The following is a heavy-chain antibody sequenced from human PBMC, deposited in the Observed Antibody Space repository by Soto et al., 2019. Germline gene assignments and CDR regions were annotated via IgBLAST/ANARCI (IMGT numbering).Heavy chain of an antibody. CDR3: ARGRAVTDCSGGSCFPGDFDY. Sequence: SETLSLTCAVYGGSFSGYYWSWIRQPPGKGLEWIGEINHSGSTNYNPSLKSRVTISVDTSKNQFSLKLSSVTAADTAVYYCARGRAVTDCSGGSCFPGDFDYWGQGTLVTVSS. CDR1: GGSFSGYY. V-gene: IGHV4-34*01. D-gene: IGHD2-15*01. J-gene: IGHJ4*02. CDR2: INHSGST.